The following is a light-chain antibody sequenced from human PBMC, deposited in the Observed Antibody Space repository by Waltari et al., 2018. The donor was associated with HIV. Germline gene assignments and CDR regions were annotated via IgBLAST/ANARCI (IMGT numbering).Light chain of an antibody. CDR3: CSYAGGPFV. CDR1: SSDIGKYDF. Sequence: QSALTQPASVSGSPGQSINMSCTGSSSDIGKYDFVSWYQHNPGQAPHLIIYDVNTPPAGVSLRCSGSKSGNTASLTISGLQAEDESYYYCCSYAGGPFVFGSGTSVIVL. V-gene: IGLV2-23*02. CDR2: DVN. J-gene: IGLJ1*01.